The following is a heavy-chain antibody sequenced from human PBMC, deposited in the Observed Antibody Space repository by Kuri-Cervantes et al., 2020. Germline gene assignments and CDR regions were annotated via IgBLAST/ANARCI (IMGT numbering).Heavy chain of an antibody. CDR3: ARTRDSGYDSPLFDY. J-gene: IGHJ4*02. CDR1: GYTFTSYG. D-gene: IGHD5-12*01. Sequence: ASVKVSCKASGYTFTSYGISWVRQAPGQGLEWMGWISAYNGNTNSAQKLQGRVTMTTDTSTSTAYMELRSLRSDDTAVYYCARTRDSGYDSPLFDYWGQGTLVTVSS. V-gene: IGHV1-18*01. CDR2: ISAYNGNT.